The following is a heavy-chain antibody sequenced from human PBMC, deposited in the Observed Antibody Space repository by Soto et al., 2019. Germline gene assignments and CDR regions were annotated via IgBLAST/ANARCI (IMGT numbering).Heavy chain of an antibody. CDR2: IYHSGST. Sequence: QVQLQESGPGLVKPSGTLSLTCAVSGGSISSSNWWRWVRQPPGKGLEWIGEIYHSGSTNYHPSLTSRVTLAADTSKTQFSLKLSSVTAAATAVYSCARSPPGDGSGRADDYWGQGTLVTVSS. D-gene: IGHD3-10*01. J-gene: IGHJ4*02. CDR3: ARSPPGDGSGRADDY. V-gene: IGHV4-4*02. CDR1: GGSISSSNW.